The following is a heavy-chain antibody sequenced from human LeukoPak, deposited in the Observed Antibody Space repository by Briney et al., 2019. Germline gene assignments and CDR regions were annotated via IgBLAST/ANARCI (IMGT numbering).Heavy chain of an antibody. J-gene: IGHJ1*01. CDR2: INHSGST. Sequence: PSETLSLTCAVYGGSFSGYYWSWIRQPPGKGLEWIGGINHSGSTNYNPSLKSRVTISVDTSKNQFSLKLSSVTAADTAVYYCARSRRLGDGDSLRDFQHWGQGTLVTVSS. CDR3: ARSRRLGDGDSLRDFQH. CDR1: GGSFSGYY. D-gene: IGHD4-17*01. V-gene: IGHV4-34*01.